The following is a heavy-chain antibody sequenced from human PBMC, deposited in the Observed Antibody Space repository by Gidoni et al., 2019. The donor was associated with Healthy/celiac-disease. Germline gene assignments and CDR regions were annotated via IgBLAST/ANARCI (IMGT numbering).Heavy chain of an antibody. J-gene: IGHJ4*02. CDR1: GFTFGSYD. D-gene: IGHD6-13*01. V-gene: IGHV3-13*01. CDR2: IGTAGAT. CDR3: ARGKGGEAAAGTAFGFDY. Sequence: EVQLVESGGGLVQPGGSLRLSCAASGFTFGSYDMQWVRQATGKGLEWVSAIGTAGATYYPGSVKGRFTISRENAKNSLYLQMNSLRAGDTAVYYCARGKGGEAAAGTAFGFDYWGQGTLVTVSS.